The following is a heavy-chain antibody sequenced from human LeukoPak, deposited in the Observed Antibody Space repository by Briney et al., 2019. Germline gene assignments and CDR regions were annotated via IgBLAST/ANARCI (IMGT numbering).Heavy chain of an antibody. J-gene: IGHJ4*02. CDR1: GFTFSKYD. D-gene: IGHD4-17*01. CDR3: AKEITLTTAYFDY. Sequence: GGSLRLSCVASGFTFSKYDMSWVRQAPGKGLEWVSGTSDSGDQTYYADSVRARFTISRDNSKNTLYLQVNSLRAEDTALYYCAKEITLTTAYFDYWGQGTLVTVSS. V-gene: IGHV3-23*01. CDR2: TSDSGDQT.